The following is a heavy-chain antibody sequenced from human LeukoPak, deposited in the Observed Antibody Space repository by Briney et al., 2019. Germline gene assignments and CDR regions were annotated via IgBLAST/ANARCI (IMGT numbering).Heavy chain of an antibody. Sequence: GASVKVSCKASGYTFTTYDINWVRQASGRGLEWMGWMNPNSGNTGYAEKFQGRVTMTRNTSTTTAYLELNSLRSEDTAVYYCASEQWLKREGVYYYYGVAVWGQGTTVTVSS. J-gene: IGHJ6*02. D-gene: IGHD6-19*01. CDR2: MNPNSGNT. CDR1: GYTFTTYD. V-gene: IGHV1-8*01. CDR3: ASEQWLKREGVYYYYGVAV.